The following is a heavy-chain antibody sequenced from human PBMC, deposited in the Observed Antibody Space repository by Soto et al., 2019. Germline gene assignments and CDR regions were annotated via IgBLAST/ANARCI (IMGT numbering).Heavy chain of an antibody. D-gene: IGHD6-13*01. CDR2: IYYSGST. CDR3: ARDLFGQQQLVWGY. J-gene: IGHJ4*02. Sequence: SETLSLTCTVSGGSISSGGYYWSWIRQHPGKGLEWIGYIYYSGSTYYNPSLKSRVTISVDTSKNQFSLKLSSVTTADTAVYYCARDLFGQQQLVWGYWGQGTLVTVSS. V-gene: IGHV4-31*03. CDR1: GGSISSGGYY.